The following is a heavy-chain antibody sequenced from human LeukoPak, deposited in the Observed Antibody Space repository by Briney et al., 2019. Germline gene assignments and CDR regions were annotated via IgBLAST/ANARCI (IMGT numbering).Heavy chain of an antibody. CDR1: GFTFSSYE. Sequence: GGSLRLSCAASGFTFSSYEMNWVRQAPGKGLEWVSYISSSGSTIYYADSVKGRFTISRDNAKNSLYLQMNSLRAEDTAVYYCARFPEWELLAFDYWGQGTLVTVSS. D-gene: IGHD1-26*01. J-gene: IGHJ4*02. V-gene: IGHV3-48*03. CDR3: ARFPEWELLAFDY. CDR2: ISSSGSTI.